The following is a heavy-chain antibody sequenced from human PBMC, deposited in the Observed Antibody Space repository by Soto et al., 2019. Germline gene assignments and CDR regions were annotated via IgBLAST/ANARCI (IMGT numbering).Heavy chain of an antibody. CDR2: IYHSGST. V-gene: IGHV4-4*02. CDR3: PRVLYGSGSYYRPYYFDY. J-gene: IGHJ4*02. Sequence: PSETLSLTCAVSSGSISSSNWWSWVRQPPGKGLEWIGEIYHSGSTNYNPSLKSRVTISVDKSKNQFSLKLSSVTAADTAVYYCPRVLYGSGSYYRPYYFDYWGQGTLVTVSS. CDR1: SGSISSSNW. D-gene: IGHD3-10*01.